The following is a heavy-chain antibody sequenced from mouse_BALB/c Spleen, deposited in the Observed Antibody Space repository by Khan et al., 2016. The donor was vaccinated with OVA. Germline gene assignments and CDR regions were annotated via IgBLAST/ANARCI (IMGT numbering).Heavy chain of an antibody. V-gene: IGHV1-22*01. CDR3: ARRDYYAYSWYFEV. CDR1: GYTFTEYT. CDR2: FNPNNGGT. Sequence: VQLKESGPELVKPGASVKISCKTSGYTFTEYTMHWVKQSHGKSLEWIGGFNPNNGGTSYNQKFKGKVTLTVDKSSSTAYMELRSLTSEDSAVYYCARRDYYAYSWYFEVWGAGTTVTVSS. J-gene: IGHJ1*01. D-gene: IGHD1-2*01.